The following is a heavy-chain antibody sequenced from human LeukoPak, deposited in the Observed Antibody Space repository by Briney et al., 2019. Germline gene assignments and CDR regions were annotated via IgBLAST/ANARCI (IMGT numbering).Heavy chain of an antibody. Sequence: GSLRLSCAASGFTFSSYAMSWVRQAPGKGLEWVSAISGSGGSTYYADSVKGRFTISRDNSKNTLYLQMNSLRAEDTAVYYCAKSPSGYSYYNWFDPWGQGTLVTVSS. J-gene: IGHJ5*02. CDR1: GFTFSSYA. CDR2: ISGSGGST. V-gene: IGHV3-23*01. CDR3: AKSPSGYSYYNWFDP. D-gene: IGHD5-18*01.